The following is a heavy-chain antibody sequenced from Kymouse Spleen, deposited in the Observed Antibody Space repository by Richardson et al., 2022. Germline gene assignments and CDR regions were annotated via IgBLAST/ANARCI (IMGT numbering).Heavy chain of an antibody. J-gene: IGHJ4*02. Sequence: QVQLQQWGAGLLKPSETLSLTCAVYGGSFSGYYWSWIRQPPGKGLEWIGEINHSGSTNYNPSLKSRVTISVDTSKNQFSLKLSSVTAADTAVYYCARGRGVGAEFLFDYWGQGTLVTVSS. CDR3: ARGRGVGAEFLFDY. D-gene: IGHD1-26*01. CDR2: INHSGST. V-gene: IGHV4-34*01. CDR1: GGSFSGYY.